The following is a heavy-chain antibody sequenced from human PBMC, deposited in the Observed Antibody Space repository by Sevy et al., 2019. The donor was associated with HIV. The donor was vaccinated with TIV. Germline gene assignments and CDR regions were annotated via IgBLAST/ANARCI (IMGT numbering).Heavy chain of an antibody. J-gene: IGHJ3*02. CDR1: GFTFTSYT. CDR3: ARRSRAFDI. CDR2: ISSSGSTI. Sequence: GGSLRLSCATSGFTFTSYTMNWVRQAPGKGLEWVSYISSSGSTIYYADSVKGRFTISRDNAKNSLYLQMNSLRAEDTAVYYCARRSRAFDIWGQGTMVTVSS. V-gene: IGHV3-48*03.